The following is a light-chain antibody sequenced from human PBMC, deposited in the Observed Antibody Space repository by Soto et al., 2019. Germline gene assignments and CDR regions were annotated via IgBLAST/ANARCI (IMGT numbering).Light chain of an antibody. CDR1: QTVSSNY. CDR2: GSS. CDR3: QQYGNSRT. J-gene: IGKJ2*01. V-gene: IGKV3-20*01. Sequence: IVLTQSPGTLSLSPGERATLSCRASQTVSSNYLAWYQQKPGQAPRLLIYGSSSRATGIPDRFSGSGSGTDFTLTISSLEPEDVAVYYCQQYGNSRTFGQGTKLEIK.